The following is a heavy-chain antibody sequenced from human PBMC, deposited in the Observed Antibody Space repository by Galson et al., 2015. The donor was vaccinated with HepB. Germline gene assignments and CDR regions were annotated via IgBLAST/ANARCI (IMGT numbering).Heavy chain of an antibody. CDR2: IIPIFGTP. CDR1: GGTFSNYA. CDR3: ASGRGYYYDSSGCLEY. D-gene: IGHD3-22*01. J-gene: IGHJ4*02. V-gene: IGHV1-69*13. Sequence: SVKVSCKASGGTFSNYAITWVRQAPGQGLEWMGGIIPIFGTPNYAQKFQGRVTITADESTSTAYMELSSLRSEDTAIYYCASGRGYYYDSSGCLEYWGQGTLVTVSS.